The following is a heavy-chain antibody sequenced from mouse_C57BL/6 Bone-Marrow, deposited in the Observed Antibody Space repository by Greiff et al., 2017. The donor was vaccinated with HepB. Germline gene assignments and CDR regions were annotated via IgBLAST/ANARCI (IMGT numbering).Heavy chain of an antibody. D-gene: IGHD1-1*01. CDR2: IHPSDSDT. CDR3: AMDLYGSSYRFDY. CDR1: GYTFTSYW. Sequence: VQLQQPGAELVKPGASVKVSWKASGYTFTSYWMHWVKQRPGQGLEWIGRIHPSDSDTNYNQKFKGKATLTVDKSSSPAYMQLSSLTSEDSAVYYCAMDLYGSSYRFDYWGQGTTLTVSS. V-gene: IGHV1-74*01. J-gene: IGHJ2*01.